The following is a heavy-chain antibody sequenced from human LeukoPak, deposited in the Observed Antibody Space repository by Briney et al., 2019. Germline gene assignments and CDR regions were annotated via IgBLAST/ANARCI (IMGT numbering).Heavy chain of an antibody. Sequence: GGSLRLSCAASGFTFSSYAMHWVRQAPGKGLEWVAVISYDGSNKYYADSVKGRFTISRDNAKNSLYLQMNSLRAEDTAVYYCARYCSSTSCYFTVYYYYGMDVWGQGTTVTVSS. CDR2: ISYDGSNK. V-gene: IGHV3-30-3*01. D-gene: IGHD2-2*01. CDR1: GFTFSSYA. CDR3: ARYCSSTSCYFTVYYYYGMDV. J-gene: IGHJ6*02.